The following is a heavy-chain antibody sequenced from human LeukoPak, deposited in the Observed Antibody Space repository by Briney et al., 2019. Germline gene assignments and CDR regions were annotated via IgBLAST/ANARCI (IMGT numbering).Heavy chain of an antibody. CDR1: GYTFTSYY. J-gene: IGHJ4*02. CDR2: INPSGGST. Sequence: ASVKVSCKASGYTFTSYYMHWVGQAPGQGLEWWGIINPSGGSTSYAQKFQGRVTMTRDTSTSTVYMELSSLRSEDTAVYYCARVGVFYDSSGYFGYWGQGTLVTVSS. D-gene: IGHD3-22*01. CDR3: ARVGVFYDSSGYFGY. V-gene: IGHV1-46*01.